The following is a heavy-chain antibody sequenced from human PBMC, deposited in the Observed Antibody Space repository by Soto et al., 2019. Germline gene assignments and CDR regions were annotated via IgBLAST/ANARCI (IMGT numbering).Heavy chain of an antibody. CDR3: VRDSARIVVVPRVDGDNWLDP. J-gene: IGHJ5*02. V-gene: IGHV3-11*06. D-gene: IGHD2-2*01. Sequence: SLKISCAASGFTFSDYFMSWIRQAPGKGLEWVSFISGSSDNIKYADSVKGRFTISRDNAKNSLYLQMNSLRAEDTAVYYCVRDSARIVVVPRVDGDNWLDPWGQGTLVTVSS. CDR2: ISGSSDNI. CDR1: GFTFSDYF.